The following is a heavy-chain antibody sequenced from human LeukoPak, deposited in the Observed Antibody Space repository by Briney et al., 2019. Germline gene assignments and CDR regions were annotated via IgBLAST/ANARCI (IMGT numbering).Heavy chain of an antibody. CDR3: ASSDGYNDRWFDP. CDR2: INSSGGST. J-gene: IGHJ5*02. Sequence: ASVKVSCKASGYSFTGYYMHWVRQAPGQGLEWMGIINSSGGSTSYAQKFQGRVTMTRDTSTSTVYMELSSLRSEDTAVYYCASSDGYNDRWFDPWGQGTLVTVSS. V-gene: IGHV1-46*01. CDR1: GYSFTGYY. D-gene: IGHD5-24*01.